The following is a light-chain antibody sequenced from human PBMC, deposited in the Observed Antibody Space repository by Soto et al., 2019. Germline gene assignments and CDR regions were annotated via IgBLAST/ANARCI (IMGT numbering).Light chain of an antibody. CDR3: QYYNSYSPPYT. CDR2: KAS. V-gene: IGKV1-5*03. Sequence: DIQMTQSPSTLSASVGDRVTITCRASQSISHWLAWYQQKPGKAPNLLIYKASSLESGVPSRFSGSGSGTEFTLTISSLQPDDFATYYCQYYNSYSPPYTFGQGTKLEIK. CDR1: QSISHW. J-gene: IGKJ2*01.